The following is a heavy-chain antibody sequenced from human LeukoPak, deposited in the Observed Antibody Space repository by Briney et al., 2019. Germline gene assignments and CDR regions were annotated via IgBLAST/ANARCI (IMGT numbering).Heavy chain of an antibody. CDR3: ARGAPYLWDAFDI. CDR2: IYHSGST. D-gene: IGHD2-21*01. CDR1: GGSISSGGYS. V-gene: IGHV4-30-2*01. Sequence: SETLSLTCAVSGGSISSGGYSWSWIRLPPGKGLEWIGYIYHSGSTYYNPSLKSRVTISVDRSKNQFSLKLSSVTAADTAVYYCARGAPYLWDAFDIWGQGTMVTVSS. J-gene: IGHJ3*02.